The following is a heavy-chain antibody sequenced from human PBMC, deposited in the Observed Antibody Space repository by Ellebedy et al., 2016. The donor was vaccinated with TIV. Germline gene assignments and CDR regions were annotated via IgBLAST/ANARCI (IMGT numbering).Heavy chain of an antibody. D-gene: IGHD3-16*01. Sequence: GESLKISCAVSGFTFSSYEMNWVRQAPGKGLEWVSYISGSASVTAYADSVKGRFTISRDNARTSLYLQMNSLRVDDTAMYYCARSYGARTPGPWGQGTLVTVSS. J-gene: IGHJ5*02. CDR3: ARSYGARTPGP. CDR1: GFTFSSYE. CDR2: ISGSASVT. V-gene: IGHV3-48*03.